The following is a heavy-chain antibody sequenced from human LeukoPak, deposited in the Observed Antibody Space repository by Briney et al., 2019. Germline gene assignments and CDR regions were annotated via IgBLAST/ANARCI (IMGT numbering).Heavy chain of an antibody. CDR2: IIPIFGTA. CDR3: ARDQRYSSGWYSGWFDP. CDR1: GGTFSSYA. V-gene: IGHV1-69*05. D-gene: IGHD6-19*01. J-gene: IGHJ5*02. Sequence: GASVKVSCKASGGTFSSYAISWVRQAPGQGLEWMGRIIPIFGTANYAQKFQGRVTITTDESTSTAYMELSSLRSEDTAVYYCARDQRYSSGWYSGWFDPWGQGTLVTVSS.